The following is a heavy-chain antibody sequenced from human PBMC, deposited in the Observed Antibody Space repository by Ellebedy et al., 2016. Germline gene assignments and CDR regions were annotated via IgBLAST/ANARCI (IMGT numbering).Heavy chain of an antibody. J-gene: IGHJ2*01. Sequence: ASVKVSXKASGYTFTSYYMHWVRQPPGQGLEWMGIINPSGGSTSYAQKFQGRVTMTRDTSTSTVYMELSSLRSEDTAVYYCASTPAYCGGDCGWYFDLWGRGTLVTVSS. CDR2: INPSGGST. CDR1: GYTFTSYY. V-gene: IGHV1-46*01. D-gene: IGHD2-21*02. CDR3: ASTPAYCGGDCGWYFDL.